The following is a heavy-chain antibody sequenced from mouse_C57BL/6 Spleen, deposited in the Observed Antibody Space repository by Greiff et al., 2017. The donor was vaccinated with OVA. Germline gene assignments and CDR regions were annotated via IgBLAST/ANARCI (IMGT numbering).Heavy chain of an antibody. CDR3: AKGDIRISTSYYFDY. CDR1: GFTFSSYG. D-gene: IGHD1-3*01. J-gene: IGHJ2*01. Sequence: EVQLVESGGDLVKPGGSLKLSCAASGFTFSSYGMSWVRQTPDKRLEWVATISSGGSYTYYPDSVKGRFTISRDNAKNTLYLQMSSLKSEDTAMYYSAKGDIRISTSYYFDYWGQGTTLTVSA. CDR2: ISSGGSYT. V-gene: IGHV5-6*01.